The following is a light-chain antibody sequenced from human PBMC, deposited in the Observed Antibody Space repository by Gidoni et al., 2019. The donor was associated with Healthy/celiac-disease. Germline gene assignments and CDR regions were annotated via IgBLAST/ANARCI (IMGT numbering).Light chain of an antibody. V-gene: IGLV2-11*01. CDR1: SSAVGGYNY. CDR3: CSYAGSYTYV. CDR2: DDS. Sequence: QSALMQPRSVSGSPGQSVTISCTGTSSAVGGYNYVSWYQQHPGKAPKLMIYDDSKRPSGVPDRFSGSKSGNTDSLTISGLQAEDEADYYCCSYAGSYTYVFGTGTKVTVL. J-gene: IGLJ1*01.